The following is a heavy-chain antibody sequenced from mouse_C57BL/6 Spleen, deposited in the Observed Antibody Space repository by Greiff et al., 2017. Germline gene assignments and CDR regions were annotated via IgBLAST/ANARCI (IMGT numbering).Heavy chain of an antibody. CDR2: FYPGRGSI. J-gene: IGHJ1*03. Sequence: QVQLQQSGAELVKPGASVKLSCKASGYTFTAYTIPWVKQRSGQGLEWIGRFYPGRGSIKYNEKFKDKATLTADKSSSTVYMELSRLTSEDSAVYYCARHEDPYYGKGYFDVWGTGTTVTVSS. D-gene: IGHD2-10*01. V-gene: IGHV1-62-2*01. CDR3: ARHEDPYYGKGYFDV. CDR1: GYTFTAYT.